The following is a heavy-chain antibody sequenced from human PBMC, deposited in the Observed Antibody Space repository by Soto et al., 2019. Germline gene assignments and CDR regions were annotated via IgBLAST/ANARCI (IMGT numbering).Heavy chain of an antibody. J-gene: IGHJ4*02. D-gene: IGHD3-3*01. CDR3: AKGWDYDFWSGPDY. V-gene: IGHV3-23*01. CDR2: ISGSGGST. CDR1: GFTFSSYA. Sequence: GGSLRLSCAASGFTFSSYAMSWVRQAPGKGLEWVSAISGSGGSTYYADSVKGRFTISGDNSKNTLYLQMNSLRAEDTAVYYCAKGWDYDFWSGPDYWGQGTLVTVSS.